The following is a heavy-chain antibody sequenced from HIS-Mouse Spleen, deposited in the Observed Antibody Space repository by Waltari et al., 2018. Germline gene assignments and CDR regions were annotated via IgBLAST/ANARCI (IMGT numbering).Heavy chain of an antibody. CDR1: GFTFSSYW. CDR2: SNSDESST. Sequence: EVQLVESGGGVVQPGGSLRLCCAASGFTFSSYWMHWVRQAPVKGLVWVSRSNSDESSTSYADSVKGRFTISRDNAKNTLYLQMNSLRAEDTAVYYCARDLELDAFDIWGQGTMVTVSS. D-gene: IGHD1-1*01. CDR3: ARDLELDAFDI. V-gene: IGHV3-74*01. J-gene: IGHJ3*02.